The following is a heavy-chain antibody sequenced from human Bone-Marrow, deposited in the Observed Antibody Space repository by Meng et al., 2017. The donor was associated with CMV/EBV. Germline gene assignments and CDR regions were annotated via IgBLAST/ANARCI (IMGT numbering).Heavy chain of an antibody. V-gene: IGHV3-53*01. J-gene: IGHJ6*02. D-gene: IGHD4-11*01. CDR2: IYSGGST. Sequence: GGSLRLSCAASGFTVSSNYMSWVRQAPGKGLEWVSVIYSGGSTYYADSVKGRFTISRDNSKNTLYLQMNSLRAEDTAVYYCASSYSNYGYYYYGMAVWGQGPTVTVSS. CDR3: ASSYSNYGYYYYGMAV. CDR1: GFTVSSNY.